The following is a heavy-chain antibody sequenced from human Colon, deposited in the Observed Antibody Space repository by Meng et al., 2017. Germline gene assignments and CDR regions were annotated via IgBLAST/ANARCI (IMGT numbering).Heavy chain of an antibody. V-gene: IGHV1-2*06. CDR2: INPNSGGA. CDR1: AYTFAGYY. D-gene: IGHD3-16*01. CDR3: AREGLVGDLRYFDL. J-gene: IGHJ2*01. Sequence: ASVKVSCKASAYTFAGYYMHWVRQAPGQGLEWMGRINPNSGGANYAQKFQGRVTMTRDTSISTAYMELSRLRSDDTAVYYCAREGLVGDLRYFDLWGRGTRVTGSS.